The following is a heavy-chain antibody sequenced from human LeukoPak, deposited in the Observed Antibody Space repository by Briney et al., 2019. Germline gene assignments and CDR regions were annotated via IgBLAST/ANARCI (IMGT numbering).Heavy chain of an antibody. D-gene: IGHD3-22*01. J-gene: IGHJ4*02. CDR3: AKDRPNYYGSNGHYYRRDGDY. CDR2: ITSSGDGT. V-gene: IGHV3-23*01. Sequence: SGGSLRLSCAASGFTFSIYAMSWVRQAPGKGLQWVSSITSSGDGTYYADSVKGRFTISRDNSVNMLYLQMNSLRVEDTAVYFCAKDRPNYYGSNGHYYRRDGDYWGQGTLVTVSS. CDR1: GFTFSIYA.